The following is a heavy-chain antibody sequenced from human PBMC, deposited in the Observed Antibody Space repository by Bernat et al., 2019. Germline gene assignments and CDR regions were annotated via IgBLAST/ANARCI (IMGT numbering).Heavy chain of an antibody. J-gene: IGHJ5*01. Sequence: EVQLVESGGGLVQPGGSLRLSCAASGFTFSDYAMGWVRQAPGKGLEWVSTIRGSGGSPRYADSVKGRFIISRDNSKNALFLQMNSLRADDTAVYYCAKEERISGLFKGFDSWGQGTLVTVSS. CDR2: IRGSGGSP. V-gene: IGHV3-23*04. CDR3: AKEERISGLFKGFDS. CDR1: GFTFSDYA. D-gene: IGHD6-25*01.